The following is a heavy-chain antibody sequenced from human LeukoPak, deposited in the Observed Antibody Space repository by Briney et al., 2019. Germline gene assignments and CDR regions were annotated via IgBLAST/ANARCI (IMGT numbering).Heavy chain of an antibody. Sequence: ASVKVSCKASGYTFTGYYMHWVRQAPGQGLEWMEWINPNSGGTNYAQKFQGWVTMTRDTSISTAYMELSRLRSDDTAVYYCARSNIVVVPAAPEVDYYYGMDVWGQGTTVTVSS. CDR2: INPNSGGT. J-gene: IGHJ6*02. CDR1: GYTFTGYY. V-gene: IGHV1-2*04. D-gene: IGHD2-2*01. CDR3: ARSNIVVVPAAPEVDYYYGMDV.